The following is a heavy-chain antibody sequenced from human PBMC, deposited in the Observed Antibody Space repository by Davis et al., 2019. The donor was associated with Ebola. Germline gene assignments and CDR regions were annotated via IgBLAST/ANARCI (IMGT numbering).Heavy chain of an antibody. J-gene: IGHJ4*02. Sequence: ASVKVSCKVSGYTLNELSVHWVRQAPGKGLEWMGCFDPKYGEPIYAEKFQGRLTLTEDTSTDTAFMELGSLRSDDTAVYYCSVGGQDGGFDYWGQGTLVPVSS. V-gene: IGHV1-24*01. CDR1: GYTLNELS. D-gene: IGHD3-16*01. CDR2: FDPKYGEP. CDR3: SVGGQDGGFDY.